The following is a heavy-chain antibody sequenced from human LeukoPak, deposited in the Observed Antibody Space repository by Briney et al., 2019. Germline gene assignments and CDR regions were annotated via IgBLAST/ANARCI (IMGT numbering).Heavy chain of an antibody. CDR3: ARGSATGLAY. V-gene: IGHV4-34*01. J-gene: IGHJ4*02. Sequence: SETLSLICAVCGGSFRGYSWMWIRQPPGKGLEWIGEIDRSGSTNYNPALKSRRTISVDKSKIQYSLKLASVHAANTTQNYFARGSATGLAYWGQGTLVTVSS. CDR2: IDRSGST. CDR1: GGSFRGYS. D-gene: IGHD1-1*01.